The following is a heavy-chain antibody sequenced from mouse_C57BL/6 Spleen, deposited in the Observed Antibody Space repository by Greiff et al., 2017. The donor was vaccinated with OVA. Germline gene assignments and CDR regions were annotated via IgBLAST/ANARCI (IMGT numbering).Heavy chain of an antibody. CDR1: GFTFSDYG. J-gene: IGHJ2*01. D-gene: IGHD1-1*01. CDR3: ARPGYYGNYFDY. V-gene: IGHV5-17*01. Sequence: EVMLMESGGGLVKPGGSLKLSCAASGFTFSDYGMHWVRQAPEKGLEWVAYISSGSSTIYYAAAVKGRFTLSRDNAKNTLFLQMTSLRSEDTARYYCARPGYYGNYFDYWGQGTTLTVSS. CDR2: ISSGSSTI.